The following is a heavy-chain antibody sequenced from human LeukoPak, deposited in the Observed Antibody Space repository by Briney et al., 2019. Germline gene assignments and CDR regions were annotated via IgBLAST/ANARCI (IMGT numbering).Heavy chain of an antibody. Sequence: PGGSLRLSCAASGFTFSSYAMHWVRQAPGKGLEWVAVISYDGSNKYYADSVKGRFTISRDNSKNTLYLQMNSLRAEDTAVYYCAATLGDSSGGSCYSCYYYYGMDVWGQGTTVTVSS. D-gene: IGHD2-15*01. CDR3: AATLGDSSGGSCYSCYYYYGMDV. CDR1: GFTFSSYA. CDR2: ISYDGSNK. V-gene: IGHV3-30-3*01. J-gene: IGHJ6*02.